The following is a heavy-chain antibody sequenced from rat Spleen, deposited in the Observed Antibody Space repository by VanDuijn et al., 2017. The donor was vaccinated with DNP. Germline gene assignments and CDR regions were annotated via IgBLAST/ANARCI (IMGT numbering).Heavy chain of an antibody. CDR1: GFTFSDYF. V-gene: IGHV5-22*01. Sequence: EVQLVESGGGLVQPGRSLELSCAASGFTFSDYFMAWVRQAPKKGLEWVASITNTGVNTYYSDSVKGRFTISRDNAKSTLYLQMNSLRSEDTATYYCARLITIYFDYWGQGVMVTVSS. CDR3: ARLITIYFDY. D-gene: IGHD1-10*01. CDR2: ITNTGVNT. J-gene: IGHJ2*01.